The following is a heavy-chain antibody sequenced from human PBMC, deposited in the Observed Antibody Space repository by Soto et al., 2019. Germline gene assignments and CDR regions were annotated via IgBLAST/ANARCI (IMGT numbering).Heavy chain of an antibody. CDR2: ISTSSSYT. CDR1: GFTFSDYY. CDR3: ERALEGGGCYGVDY. V-gene: IGHV3-11*06. J-gene: IGHJ4*02. D-gene: IGHD2-15*01. Sequence: WGSLRLSCSASGFTFSDYYMSWIRQAPGKGLEWVSYISTSSSYTKYADSVKGRFTISRDNSKNTLYLQLNSLRDEDTAVYDCERALEGGGCYGVDYWGQANLVTVSS.